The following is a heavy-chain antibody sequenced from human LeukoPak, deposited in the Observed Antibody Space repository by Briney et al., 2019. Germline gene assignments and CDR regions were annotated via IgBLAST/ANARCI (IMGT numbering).Heavy chain of an antibody. CDR3: ARTLGWASSRYPFDG. V-gene: IGHV4-39*01. J-gene: IGHJ4*02. CDR1: GGSISSSNYY. CDR2: MYYSGNT. D-gene: IGHD3-16*02. Sequence: NASETLSLTCTVSGGSISSSNYYWGWIRQPPGKGLEWIGSMYYSGNTDYNPSLKSRVTISVDTSKNQFSLKVNSVTAADTAVYYCARTLGWASSRYPFDGWGQGTLVTVSS.